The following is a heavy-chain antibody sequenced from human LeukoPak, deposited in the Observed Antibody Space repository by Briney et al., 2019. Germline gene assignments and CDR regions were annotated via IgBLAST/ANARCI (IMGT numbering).Heavy chain of an antibody. CDR1: GFTFSSYA. V-gene: IGHV3-23*01. Sequence: GGSLRLSCAASGFTFSSYAMSWVRQAPGKGLQWVSAISGSGGSTYYADSVKGRFTISRDNSKNTLYLQMNSLRAEDTAVYYCAKVSAGIWYNHFDYWGQGTLVTVSS. CDR2: ISGSGGST. D-gene: IGHD2-8*01. CDR3: AKVSAGIWYNHFDY. J-gene: IGHJ4*02.